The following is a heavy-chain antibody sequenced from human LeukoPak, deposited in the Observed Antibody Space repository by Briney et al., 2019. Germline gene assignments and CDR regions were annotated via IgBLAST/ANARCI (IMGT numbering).Heavy chain of an antibody. J-gene: IGHJ4*02. Sequence: GGSLRLSCAASGFTFDDYAMHWVRQAPGKGLEWVSGISWNSGSIGYADSVKGRLTISRDNAKNSLYLQMNSLRAEDTALYYCATLGKVLPYFDYWGQGTLVTVSS. V-gene: IGHV3-9*01. CDR1: GFTFDDYA. D-gene: IGHD2/OR15-2a*01. CDR2: ISWNSGSI. CDR3: ATLGKVLPYFDY.